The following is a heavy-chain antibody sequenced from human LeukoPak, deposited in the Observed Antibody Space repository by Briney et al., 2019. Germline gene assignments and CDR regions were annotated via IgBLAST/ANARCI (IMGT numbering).Heavy chain of an antibody. V-gene: IGHV4-4*07. CDR1: GGSISSTY. CDR3: ARDPSSWYFDL. J-gene: IGHJ2*01. Sequence: PSQTLSLTCTVSGGSISSTYLSWLRQPAGKGLEWIGRIYTSGNTNYNPSLKSRVTMSVDTSKNQFSLRLASVTAADTALYYCARDPSSWYFDLWGRGTLGAVSS. CDR2: IYTSGNT.